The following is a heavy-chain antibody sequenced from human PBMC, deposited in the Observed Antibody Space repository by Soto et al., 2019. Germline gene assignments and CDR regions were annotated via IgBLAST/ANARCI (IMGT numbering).Heavy chain of an antibody. Sequence: PSETLSLTCKVSGASISSSYCSWIRQPPGKGLGWVAYIYHTGTPNYNPSLQSRVTISLDTSKSQFSLNLTSLTTADTAVYFCARGGNRYSPTSSGVGGFDYWGQGTLVTVS. J-gene: IGHJ4*02. CDR3: ARGGNRYSPTSSGVGGFDY. CDR2: IYHTGTP. D-gene: IGHD5-12*01. CDR1: GASISSSY. V-gene: IGHV4-59*01.